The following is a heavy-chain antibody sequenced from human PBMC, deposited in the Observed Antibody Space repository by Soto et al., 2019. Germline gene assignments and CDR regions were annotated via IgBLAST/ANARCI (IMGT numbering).Heavy chain of an antibody. D-gene: IGHD1-7*01. Sequence: ASVKVSCKVSGYTLTELSMHWVRQAPGKGLEWMGGFDPEDGETIYAQKFQGRVTMTEDTSTDTAYMELSSLRSEDTAVYYCATTLPSNWNYPAYYYYMDVWGKGTTVTVS. CDR3: ATTLPSNWNYPAYYYYMDV. J-gene: IGHJ6*03. CDR2: FDPEDGET. CDR1: GYTLTELS. V-gene: IGHV1-24*01.